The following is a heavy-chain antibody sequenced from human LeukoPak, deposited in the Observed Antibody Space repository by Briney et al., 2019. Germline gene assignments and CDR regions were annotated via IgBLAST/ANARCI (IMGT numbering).Heavy chain of an antibody. D-gene: IGHD5-24*01. CDR1: GYTFTGYY. J-gene: IGHJ4*02. CDR3: AREFLEANYFDY. CDR2: INPNSGGT. V-gene: IGHV1-2*02. Sequence: ASVEVSCKASGYTFTGYYTHWVRQAPGQGLEWMGWINPNSGGTNYAQKFQGRVTMTRDTSISTAYMELSRLRSDDTAVYYCAREFLEANYFDYWGQGTLVTVSS.